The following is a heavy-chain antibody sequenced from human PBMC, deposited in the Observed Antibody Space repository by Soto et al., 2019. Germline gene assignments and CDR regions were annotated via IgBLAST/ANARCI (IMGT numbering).Heavy chain of an antibody. J-gene: IGHJ6*01. CDR2: MNPNSGRT. CDR1: GYTFTSYD. D-gene: IGHD3-16*01. V-gene: IGHV1-8*01. CDR3: ARPHDYLWVWHRRIVRYAMKV. Sequence: ASVKVSCKVSGYTFTSYDINWVRQAPGQGLEWMGWMNPNSGRTAYAQKFQRRVTMTRSTSISTAYMELSTLRSDDTPVYYCARPHDYLWVWHRRIVRYAMKVWGQRTTVIV.